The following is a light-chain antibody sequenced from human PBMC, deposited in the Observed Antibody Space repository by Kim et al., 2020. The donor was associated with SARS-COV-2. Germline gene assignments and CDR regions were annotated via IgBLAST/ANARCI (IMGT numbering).Light chain of an antibody. CDR1: SSNIGSNS. J-gene: IGLJ1*01. V-gene: IGLV1-44*01. Sequence: QSVLTQPPSASGTPGQRVTISCSGSSSNIGSNSVNWYQQLPGTAPKLLIFDNDKRPSGVPDRFSGSKSGTSASLAITGLQSEGEADYYCAAWDDSLNGLVFGTGTKVTVL. CDR3: AAWDDSLNGLV. CDR2: DND.